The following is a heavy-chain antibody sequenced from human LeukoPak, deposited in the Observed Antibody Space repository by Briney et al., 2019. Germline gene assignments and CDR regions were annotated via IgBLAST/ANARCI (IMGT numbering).Heavy chain of an antibody. J-gene: IGHJ4*02. CDR3: ARDLLYYYDSSGYYYNPPPIDY. Sequence: GGSLRLSCAASGFTFSSYAMHWVRQAPGKGLEWVAVISYDGSNKYYADSVKGRFTISRDNSKNTLYLQMNSLRAEDTAVYYCARDLLYYYDSSGYYYNPPPIDYWGQGTLVTVSS. CDR2: ISYDGSNK. CDR1: GFTFSSYA. D-gene: IGHD3-22*01. V-gene: IGHV3-30*04.